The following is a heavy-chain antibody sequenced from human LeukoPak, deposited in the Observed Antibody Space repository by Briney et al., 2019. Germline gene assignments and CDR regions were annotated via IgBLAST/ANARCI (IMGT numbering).Heavy chain of an antibody. CDR2: ISGSGST. CDR1: GFTFSSYA. Sequence: GGSLRLSCVASGFTFSSYAMTWVRQAPGKGLEWVSAISGSGSTYYADSVKGRFTISRDNSKNTLYLQMNSLRAEDTAVYYCARGGSYLSAFDIWGQGTMVTVSS. V-gene: IGHV3-23*01. CDR3: ARGGSYLSAFDI. D-gene: IGHD1-26*01. J-gene: IGHJ3*02.